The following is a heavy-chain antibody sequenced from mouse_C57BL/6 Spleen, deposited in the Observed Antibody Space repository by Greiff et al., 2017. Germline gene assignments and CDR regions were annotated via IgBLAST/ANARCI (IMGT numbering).Heavy chain of an antibody. CDR2: IDPSDSYT. Sequence: VQLQQPGAELVMPGASVKLSCKASGYTFTSYCMHWVKQRPGQGLEWIGEIDPSDSYTNYNQKFKGKSTLTVDKSSSTDYMQLSSLTSEDSAVYYCARGNWGFAYWGKGTLVTVSA. D-gene: IGHD4-1*01. V-gene: IGHV1-69*01. CDR3: ARGNWGFAY. J-gene: IGHJ3*01. CDR1: GYTFTSYC.